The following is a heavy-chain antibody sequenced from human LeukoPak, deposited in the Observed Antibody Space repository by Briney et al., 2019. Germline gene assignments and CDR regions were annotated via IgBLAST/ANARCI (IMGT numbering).Heavy chain of an antibody. CDR1: GFTFSSYA. V-gene: IGHV4-59*01. CDR3: ARSVTAIARNFDY. D-gene: IGHD2-21*02. J-gene: IGHJ4*02. Sequence: LSCAASGFTFSSYAMSLVRQAPGKGLEWIGYIYYTGSTKYNPSLKSRLTISLDTSRNQFSLKLTSLTPADTAVYYCARSVTAIARNFDYWGQGTLVTVSS. CDR2: IYYTGST.